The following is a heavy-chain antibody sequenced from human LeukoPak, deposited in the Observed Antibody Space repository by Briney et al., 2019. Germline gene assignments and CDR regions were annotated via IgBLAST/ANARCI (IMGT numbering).Heavy chain of an antibody. J-gene: IGHJ3*02. CDR2: IYSGANI. CDR1: GFSVSSNY. D-gene: IGHD1-26*01. Sequence: GGSLRLSCAASGFSVSSNYMSWVRQAPGKGLEWVSVIYSGANIHYADSVKGRFTISRDSSKNTLYLQMNRLRAEDTAVYYCARNLGATGPHDAFDIWGQGTMVTVSS. V-gene: IGHV3-53*01. CDR3: ARNLGATGPHDAFDI.